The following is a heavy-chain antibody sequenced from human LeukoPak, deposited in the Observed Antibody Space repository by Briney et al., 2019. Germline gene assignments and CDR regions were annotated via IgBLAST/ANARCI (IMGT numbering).Heavy chain of an antibody. V-gene: IGHV3-74*01. D-gene: IGHD2-8*01. CDR2: IRSDGSDT. CDR1: GFTFSDTW. CDR3: ARDRFVPGY. Sequence: GGSLRLSCAASGFTFSDTWMHWVRQAPGEGLVWVSRIRSDGSDTRYAESVKGRFTISRDNAKNTLYLQMNSLRAEDTAVYYCARDRFVPGYWGQGTLVTVSS. J-gene: IGHJ4*02.